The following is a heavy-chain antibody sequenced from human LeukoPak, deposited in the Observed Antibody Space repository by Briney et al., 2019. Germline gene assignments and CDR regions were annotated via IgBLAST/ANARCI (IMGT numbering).Heavy chain of an antibody. CDR1: GFTLSDYA. Sequence: GGSLRLSCTTSGFTLSDYAMSWFRQAPGKGLEWVANIKQDGSQKYYVDSVKGRFTISRDNAKNSLYLQMNSLRAEDTAVYYCARVEGPWGQGTLVTVSS. V-gene: IGHV3-7*03. J-gene: IGHJ4*02. CDR2: IKQDGSQK. CDR3: ARVEGP.